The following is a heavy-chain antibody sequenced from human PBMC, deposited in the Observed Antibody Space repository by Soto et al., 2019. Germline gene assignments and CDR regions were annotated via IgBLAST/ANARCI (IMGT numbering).Heavy chain of an antibody. J-gene: IGHJ5*02. CDR2: IYYSGNT. CDR3: AGMPADTSMIYWLDP. D-gene: IGHD5-18*01. Sequence: EILCLTGPVPGRSFRSYFVHWIAQPPGKGLGWIGYIYYSGNTNYNPSLNSGVIISVDTSKNLFSLKLTSVTAAATAVYYSAGMPADTSMIYWLDPWGEGTLVTVA. V-gene: IGHV4-59*01. CDR1: GRSFRSYF.